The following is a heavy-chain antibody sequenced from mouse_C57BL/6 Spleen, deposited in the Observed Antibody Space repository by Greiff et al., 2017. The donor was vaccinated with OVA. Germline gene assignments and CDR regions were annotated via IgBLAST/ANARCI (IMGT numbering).Heavy chain of an antibody. J-gene: IGHJ3*01. D-gene: IGHD1-1*01. CDR1: GYTFTSYW. Sequence: VQLQQSGAELVKPGASVKMSCKASGYTFTSYWITWVKQRPGQGLEWIGDIYPGSGSTNYNEKFKSKATLTVDTSSSTAYMQLSSLTSEDSAVYYCARPYQYGGSWFADWGQGTLVTVSA. V-gene: IGHV1-55*01. CDR2: IYPGSGST. CDR3: ARPYQYGGSWFAD.